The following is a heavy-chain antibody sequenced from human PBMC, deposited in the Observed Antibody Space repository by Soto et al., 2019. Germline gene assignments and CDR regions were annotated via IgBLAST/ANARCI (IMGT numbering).Heavy chain of an antibody. Sequence: SETLSLTCNGSGGSISVYYWRLIRQPPGQGLEWIGYIYASGSPYYNPSLKSRVTISADTSKNQISLKLTSPTAADTAVYYCARGVGSSPPQYWGRGTLVTVS. CDR3: ARGVGSSPPQY. J-gene: IGHJ4*02. CDR2: IYASGSP. D-gene: IGHD1-26*01. CDR1: GGSISVYY. V-gene: IGHV4-59*01.